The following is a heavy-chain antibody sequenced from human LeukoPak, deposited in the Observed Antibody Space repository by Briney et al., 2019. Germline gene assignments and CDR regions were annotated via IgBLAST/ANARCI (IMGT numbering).Heavy chain of an antibody. CDR1: GFTFGDYA. V-gene: IGHV3-49*04. CDR3: TGGPTRYDYVWGSWPDFDY. CDR2: IRSKAYGGTT. Sequence: GRSLRLSCTASGFTFGDYAMSWVRQAPGKGPEWVGFIRSKAYGGTTEYAASVKGRFTISRDDSKSIAYLQMNSLKTEDTAVYYCTGGPTRYDYVWGSWPDFDYWGQGTLVTVSS. J-gene: IGHJ4*02. D-gene: IGHD3-16*01.